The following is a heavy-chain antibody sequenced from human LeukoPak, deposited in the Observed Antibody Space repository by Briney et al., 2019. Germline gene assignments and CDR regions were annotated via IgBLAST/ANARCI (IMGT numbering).Heavy chain of an antibody. CDR1: GGSISSGSYY. Sequence: SETLSLTCTVSGGSISSGSYYWTWIRQPAGKGLEWIGRIYTSGSTNYNPSLRSRVTISADTSKNQFYLKLNSVTAADTAVYYCASRPRGKPYDYWGQGTLVTVSS. CDR3: ASRPRGKPYDY. J-gene: IGHJ4*02. V-gene: IGHV4-61*02. CDR2: IYTSGST. D-gene: IGHD3-16*01.